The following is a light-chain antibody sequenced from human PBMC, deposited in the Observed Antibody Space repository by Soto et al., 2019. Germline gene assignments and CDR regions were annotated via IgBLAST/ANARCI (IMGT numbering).Light chain of an antibody. CDR2: GAS. CDR1: QSVSSN. CDR3: QQYNDWPRT. J-gene: IGKJ1*01. Sequence: ELVLTQSAATVSVSRGERATISCRASQSVSSNLAWYQQKHGQAPRLLIQGASTRATGIPDRFSGSGSGTEFTLIITRLKSEDFAVYYCQQYNDWPRTCGQGTKVDIK. V-gene: IGKV3-15*01.